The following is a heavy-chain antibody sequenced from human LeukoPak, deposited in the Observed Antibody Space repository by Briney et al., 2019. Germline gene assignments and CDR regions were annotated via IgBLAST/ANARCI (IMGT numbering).Heavy chain of an antibody. CDR1: GFTFSSYA. D-gene: IGHD4-17*01. Sequence: GGSLRLSCAASGFTFSSYAMSWVRQAPGKGLGWVSAISGSGGSTYYADSVKGRFTISRDNSKNTLYLQMNSLRAEDTAVYYCAKDIYGDYTPDAFDIWGQGTMVTVSS. J-gene: IGHJ3*02. V-gene: IGHV3-23*01. CDR2: ISGSGGST. CDR3: AKDIYGDYTPDAFDI.